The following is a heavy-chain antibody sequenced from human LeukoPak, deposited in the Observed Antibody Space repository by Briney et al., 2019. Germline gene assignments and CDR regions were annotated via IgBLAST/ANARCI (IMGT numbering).Heavy chain of an antibody. CDR1: GGTFSTYT. D-gene: IGHD2-2*01. J-gene: IGHJ6*02. CDR2: IIPILGIA. CDR3: ARLTLGYCSSTSCYESNYGMDV. Sequence: GASVKVSCKASGGTFSTYTISWVRQAPGQGLEWMGRIIPILGIANYAQKFQGRVTITADKSTSTAYMELSSLRSEDTAVYYCARLTLGYCSSTSCYESNYGMDVWGQGTTVTVSS. V-gene: IGHV1-69*02.